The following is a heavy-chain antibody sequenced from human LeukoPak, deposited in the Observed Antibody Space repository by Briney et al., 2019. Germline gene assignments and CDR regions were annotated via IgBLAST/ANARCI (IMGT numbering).Heavy chain of an antibody. CDR1: GGSISSHY. D-gene: IGHD3-9*01. Sequence: SETLSLTCSVSGGSISSHYRSWIRQPPGKGPEWIGYIYTSGSTNYNPSLKSRVTISLDTSKNQFSLKLRSVTAADTAVFYCARLDILTGHYGYYFEYWGQGTLVTVSS. V-gene: IGHV4-4*09. J-gene: IGHJ4*02. CDR2: IYTSGST. CDR3: ARLDILTGHYGYYFEY.